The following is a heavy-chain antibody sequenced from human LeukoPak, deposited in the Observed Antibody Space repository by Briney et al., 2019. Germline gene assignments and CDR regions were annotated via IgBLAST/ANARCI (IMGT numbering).Heavy chain of an antibody. J-gene: IGHJ4*02. V-gene: IGHV4-59*01. D-gene: IGHD3-10*01. CDR2: IYYSGST. Sequence: PSETLSLTCTVSGGSISSYYWSWIRQPPGKGLEWLGYIYYSGSTNYNPSLKSRVTISVDTSKNQFSLKLSSVTAADTAVYYCARGGYGSGSYGFDYWGQGTLVTVSS. CDR1: GGSISSYY. CDR3: ARGGYGSGSYGFDY.